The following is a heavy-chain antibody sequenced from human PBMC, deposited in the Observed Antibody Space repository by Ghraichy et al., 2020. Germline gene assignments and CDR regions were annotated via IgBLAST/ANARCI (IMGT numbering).Heavy chain of an antibody. J-gene: IGHJ4*02. Sequence: LSLTCAASGFTFTRYAMSWVRQAPGKGLEWVSAISAGGDSTNYADSVKGRFTISRDNSRNTLYLGMNSLRVEDTATYYCAKKKDSSGYFNDWGQGTLVTVSS. CDR3: AKKKDSSGYFND. V-gene: IGHV3-23*01. CDR1: GFTFTRYA. D-gene: IGHD3-22*01. CDR2: ISAGGDST.